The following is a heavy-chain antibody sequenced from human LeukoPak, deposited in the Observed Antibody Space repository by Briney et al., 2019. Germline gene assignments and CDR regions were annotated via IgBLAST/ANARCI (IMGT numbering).Heavy chain of an antibody. J-gene: IGHJ5*02. CDR2: ISSSGSTI. CDR3: ARVTDYGDYRNWFDP. V-gene: IGHV3-11*01. Sequence: GGSLRLSCAASGFTFSDYHMSWIRQAPGKGLEWVSYISSSGSTIYYADSVKGRFTISRDNAKNSLYLQMNRLRAEDTAVYYCARVTDYGDYRNWFDPWGQGTLVTVSS. CDR1: GFTFSDYH. D-gene: IGHD4-17*01.